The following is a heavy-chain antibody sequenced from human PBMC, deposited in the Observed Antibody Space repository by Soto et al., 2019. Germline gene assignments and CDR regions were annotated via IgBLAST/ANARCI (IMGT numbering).Heavy chain of an antibody. CDR3: AHRLSLTLYGTSGYIFDY. V-gene: IGHV2-5*01. CDR1: GFSLSTSGVG. D-gene: IGHD3-9*01. J-gene: IGHJ4*02. Sequence: QITLNESGPTLVRPTQTLTLTCTFSGFSLSTSGVGVAWIRQPPGKALEWLALIYWNDDKRYSPSLKSMLTNAKDTSKNQVVLTMTNIDPVDTATYYCAHRLSLTLYGTSGYIFDYWGQGTLVTVSS. CDR2: IYWNDDK.